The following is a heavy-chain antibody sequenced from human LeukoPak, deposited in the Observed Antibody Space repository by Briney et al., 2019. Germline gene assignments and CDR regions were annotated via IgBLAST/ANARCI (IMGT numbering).Heavy chain of an antibody. CDR3: AREEYSSSSGYYYYGMDV. J-gene: IGHJ6*02. CDR2: IYYSGST. CDR1: GGSISSGDYY. V-gene: IGHV4-30-4*01. D-gene: IGHD6-6*01. Sequence: SQTLSLTCTVSGGSISSGDYYWSWLRQPPGKGLEWIGYIYYSGSTYYNPSLKSRVTISVDTSKNQFSLKLSSVTAADTAVYYCAREEYSSSSGYYYYGMDVWGQGTTVTVSS.